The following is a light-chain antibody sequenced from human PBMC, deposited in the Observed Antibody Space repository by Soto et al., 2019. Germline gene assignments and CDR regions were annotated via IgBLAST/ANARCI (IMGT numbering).Light chain of an antibody. CDR2: QVN. CDR1: SSDVGGYNY. V-gene: IGLV2-8*01. CDR3: TSYAGGNNV. J-gene: IGLJ1*01. Sequence: QSALTQPPSASGSPGQSVTISCTGTSSDVGGYNYVSWYQQYPGKVPKRMNYQVNKRPSGVTDRVSGSKSGNTASLTVSGRQAEDEAEYYCTSYAGGNNVFGTGTKVTVL.